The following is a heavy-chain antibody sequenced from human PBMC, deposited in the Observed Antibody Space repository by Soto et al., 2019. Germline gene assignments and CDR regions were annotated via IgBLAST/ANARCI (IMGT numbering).Heavy chain of an antibody. D-gene: IGHD3-22*01. J-gene: IGHJ5*02. CDR3: ARDRSGTSNGYSWWWFDP. CDR2: INPSDDTT. CDR1: GYTFTRHW. Sequence: GASVKVSCKASGYTFTRHWMHWVRQAPGQGLEWMGIINPSDDTTSYAQKFQGRITMTRDTSTSTVYMELSSLRSEDTAIYYCARDRSGTSNGYSWWWFDPWGQGTLVTVSS. V-gene: IGHV1-46*01.